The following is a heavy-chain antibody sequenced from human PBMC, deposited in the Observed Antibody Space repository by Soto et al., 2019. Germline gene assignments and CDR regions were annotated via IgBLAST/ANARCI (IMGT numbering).Heavy chain of an antibody. J-gene: IGHJ5*02. V-gene: IGHV4-30-4*01. CDR2: IYYSGST. CDR1: GGSISSGDYY. Sequence: PSETLSLTCTVSGGSISSGDYYWSWIRQPPGKGLEWIGYIYYSGSTYYNPSLKSRVTISVDTSKNQFSLKLSSVTAADTAVYYCASMTTVTPGVSWFDPWGQGTLVTVSS. D-gene: IGHD4-4*01. CDR3: ASMTTVTPGVSWFDP.